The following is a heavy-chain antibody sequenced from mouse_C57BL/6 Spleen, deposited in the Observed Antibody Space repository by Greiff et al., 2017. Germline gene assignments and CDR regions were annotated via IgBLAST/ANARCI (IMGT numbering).Heavy chain of an antibody. J-gene: IGHJ4*01. CDR3: ARGHGNYVFIAMDN. Sequence: QVQLQQSGAELARPGASVKLSCKASGYTFTSYGIRWVKQRTGQGLEWIGEIYPRSVNTYYNEKFKGKAKLTADKSSSTAYMELRSLTSEDSAVXFCARGHGNYVFIAMDNWGKGTSVTVPS. V-gene: IGHV1-81*01. CDR2: IYPRSVNT. CDR1: GYTFTSYG. D-gene: IGHD2-1*01.